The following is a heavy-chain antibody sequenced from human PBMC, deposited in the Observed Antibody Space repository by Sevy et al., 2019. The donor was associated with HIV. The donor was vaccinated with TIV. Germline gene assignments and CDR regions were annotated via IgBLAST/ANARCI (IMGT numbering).Heavy chain of an antibody. Sequence: GGSLRLSCAASGFTFSNYPIHWVRQAPGKGLEWVAVISYDGSTTYYADSLKGRFTISRDTSKSTLYLQVNSLRAEDAAVYYCARAALTSGYLYYFDYWGQGTLVTVSS. V-gene: IGHV3-30*04. CDR2: ISYDGSTT. D-gene: IGHD3-22*01. CDR3: ARAALTSGYLYYFDY. J-gene: IGHJ4*02. CDR1: GFTFSNYP.